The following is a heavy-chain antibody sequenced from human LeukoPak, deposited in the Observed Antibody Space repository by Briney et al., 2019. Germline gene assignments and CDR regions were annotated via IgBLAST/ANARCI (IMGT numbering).Heavy chain of an antibody. D-gene: IGHD3-3*01. Sequence: GGSLRLSCAASGFTFNTHGMHWVRQAPGKGLEWVAAIWFDGGVKHYSDAVKGRFTISRDNSLNTLYLQMNSLRVEDTAIYYCAKDTAVQFLEPAFWGQGTLVTVSS. CDR3: AKDTAVQFLEPAF. J-gene: IGHJ4*02. CDR2: IWFDGGVK. CDR1: GFTFNTHG. V-gene: IGHV3-33*06.